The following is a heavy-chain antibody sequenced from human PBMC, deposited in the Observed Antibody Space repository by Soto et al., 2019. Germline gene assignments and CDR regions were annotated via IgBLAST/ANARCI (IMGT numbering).Heavy chain of an antibody. Sequence: EVQLVESGGGLVQPGGSLRLSCAASGFTLISYWMQWFRQAPGKGLEWVSRIDGDGGDTSYPDSVKGRFTISRDNAQNTLHLEMNSLKADDTAVYYCVRDSDGDRWGQGTRVTVSS. CDR2: IDGDGGDT. D-gene: IGHD1-26*01. J-gene: IGHJ5*02. V-gene: IGHV3-74*01. CDR1: GFTLISYW. CDR3: VRDSDGDR.